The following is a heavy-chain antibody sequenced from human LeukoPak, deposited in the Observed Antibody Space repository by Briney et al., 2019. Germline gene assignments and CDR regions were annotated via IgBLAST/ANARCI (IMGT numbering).Heavy chain of an antibody. CDR3: ATVHHRYYDFCSGHYTTNY. V-gene: IGHV1-2*02. CDR1: GYTFTDYY. J-gene: IGHJ4*02. Sequence: ASVKVSCTASGYTFTDYYMHWVRQAPGQGLEWMGWINPNSGGTNYAQKFQGRVTMTRDTSISTAYMELSRLRSDDTAVYYCATVHHRYYDFCSGHYTTNYWGQGTLVTVSS. D-gene: IGHD3-3*01. CDR2: INPNSGGT.